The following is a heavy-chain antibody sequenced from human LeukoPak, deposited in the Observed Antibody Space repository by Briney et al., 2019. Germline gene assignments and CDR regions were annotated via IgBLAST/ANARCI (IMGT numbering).Heavy chain of an antibody. D-gene: IGHD3-10*01. CDR3: ARDALLWFGELSPLGY. V-gene: IGHV3-33*01. J-gene: IGHJ4*02. CDR1: GFTFSSYG. CDR2: IWYDGSKK. Sequence: GRSLRLSCAASGFTFSSYGMHWVRQAPGKGLEWVAVIWYDGSKKYYADCVKGRFTISRDNSKNTLYLQMNSLRAEDTAVYYCARDALLWFGELSPLGYWGQGTLVTVSS.